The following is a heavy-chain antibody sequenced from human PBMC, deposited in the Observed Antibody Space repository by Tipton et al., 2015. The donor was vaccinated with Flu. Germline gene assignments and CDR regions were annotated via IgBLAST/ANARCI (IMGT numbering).Heavy chain of an antibody. CDR3: ARRDFSTYVSDPKNWFDR. CDR1: GDSIRSDYF. J-gene: IGHJ5*02. CDR2: IHRSGST. D-gene: IGHD4-11*01. V-gene: IGHV4-38-2*01. Sequence: TLSLTCAVSGDSIRSDYFWGWIRQSPGKGLEWIATIHRSGSTKYNPSLKSRVTISVDTSKNQFSLEMRSVTAADMAVYYCARRDFSTYVSDPKNWFDRWGQGTLVTVSS.